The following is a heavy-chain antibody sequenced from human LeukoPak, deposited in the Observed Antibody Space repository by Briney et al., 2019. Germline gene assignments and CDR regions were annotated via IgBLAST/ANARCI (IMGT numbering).Heavy chain of an antibody. D-gene: IGHD4-17*01. V-gene: IGHV3-7*03. CDR3: AKENYGDSTGGRFHH. Sequence: GGSLTLSCAASGFRLSSYWMAWVRPAPGKGLEWVASIKQDGSLEHYVDSVKGRLTISRDNAEDSLYLQMSSLRAEDTAVYYCAKENYGDSTGGRFHHWGQGILVTVSS. CDR2: IKQDGSLE. CDR1: GFRLSSYW. J-gene: IGHJ1*01.